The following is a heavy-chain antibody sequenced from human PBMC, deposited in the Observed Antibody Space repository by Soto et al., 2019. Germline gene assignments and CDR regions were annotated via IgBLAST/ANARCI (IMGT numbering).Heavy chain of an antibody. D-gene: IGHD3-10*01. CDR2: IIPILGIA. V-gene: IGHV1-69*08. J-gene: IGHJ3*02. CDR1: GGTFSSYT. Sequence: QVQLVQSGAEVKKPGSSVKVSCKASGGTFSSYTISWVRQAPGQGLEWMGRIIPILGIANYAQKFQGRVTITADKSTSTAYMELSSLRSEDTAVYYCARDLALLWFGGTPSGAFDIWGQGTMVTVSS. CDR3: ARDLALLWFGGTPSGAFDI.